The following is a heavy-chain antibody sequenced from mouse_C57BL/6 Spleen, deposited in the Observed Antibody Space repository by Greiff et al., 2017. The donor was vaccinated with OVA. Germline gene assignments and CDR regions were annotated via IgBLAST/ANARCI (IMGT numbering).Heavy chain of an antibody. J-gene: IGHJ3*01. D-gene: IGHD2-5*01. CDR2: IYPGDGDT. Sequence: QVQLKESGPELVKPGASVKISCKASGYAFSSSWMNWVKQRPGKGLEWIGRIYPGDGDTNYNGKFKGKATLTADKSSSTAYMQLSSLTSEDSAVYFCARSLYSNPWFAYWGQGTLVTVSA. CDR3: ARSLYSNPWFAY. V-gene: IGHV1-82*01. CDR1: GYAFSSSW.